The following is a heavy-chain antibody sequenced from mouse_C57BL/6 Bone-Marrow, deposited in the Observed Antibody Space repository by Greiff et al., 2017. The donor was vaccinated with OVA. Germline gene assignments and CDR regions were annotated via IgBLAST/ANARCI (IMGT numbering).Heavy chain of an antibody. CDR3: AREGGLLPWYFDV. CDR2: ISDGGSYT. V-gene: IGHV5-4*01. J-gene: IGHJ1*03. Sequence: EVQGVESGGGLVKPGGSLKLSCAASGFTFSSYAMSWVRQTPEKRLEWVATISDGGSYTYYPDNVKGRFTISRDNAKNNLYLQMSHLKSEDTAMYYCAREGGLLPWYFDVWGTGTTVTVSS. CDR1: GFTFSSYA. D-gene: IGHD3-1*01.